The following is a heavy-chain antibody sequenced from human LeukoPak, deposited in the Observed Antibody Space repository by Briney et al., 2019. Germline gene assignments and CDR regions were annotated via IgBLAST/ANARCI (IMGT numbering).Heavy chain of an antibody. D-gene: IGHD5-24*01. Sequence: GGSLLHSCAASRYTFSNDVISRVRQAPGKGLEWVSAIRCSGAVTYYADSMKGRFNTSRDNSKNTLYLQMNSLRAEDTAVYYCAREGRKSRRVEIVRKKETGYDYMDVWGKGTTVTVSS. J-gene: IGHJ6*03. CDR3: AREGRKSRRVEIVRKKETGYDYMDV. CDR1: RYTFSNDV. V-gene: IGHV3-23*01. CDR2: IRCSGAVT.